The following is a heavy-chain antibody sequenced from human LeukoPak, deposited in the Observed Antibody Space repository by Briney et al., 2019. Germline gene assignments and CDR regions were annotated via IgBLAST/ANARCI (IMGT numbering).Heavy chain of an antibody. Sequence: GSLRLSCAASGFTFSNYAMNWVRQAPGKGLEWVSSISSSSSYIYYADSVKGRFTISRDNAKNSLYLQMNSLRAEDTAVYYCARDSGYVPITLDYWGQGTLVTVSS. V-gene: IGHV3-21*01. D-gene: IGHD5-12*01. CDR1: GFTFSNYA. CDR2: ISSSSSYI. J-gene: IGHJ4*02. CDR3: ARDSGYVPITLDY.